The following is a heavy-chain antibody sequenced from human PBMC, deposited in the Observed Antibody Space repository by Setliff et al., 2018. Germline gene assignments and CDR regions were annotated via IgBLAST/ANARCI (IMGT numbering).Heavy chain of an antibody. Sequence: GESLKISCKGSGYSFTSYWIAWVRQMPGKGLEWMGIIYPGDSDTRYSPSFQGQVTISADRSTRTAYLQWSSLTASDTAMYYCARGGQLAGFDYWGQGTLVTVSS. CDR3: ARGGQLAGFDY. J-gene: IGHJ4*02. D-gene: IGHD6-6*01. CDR1: GYSFTSYW. CDR2: IYPGDSDT. V-gene: IGHV5-51*01.